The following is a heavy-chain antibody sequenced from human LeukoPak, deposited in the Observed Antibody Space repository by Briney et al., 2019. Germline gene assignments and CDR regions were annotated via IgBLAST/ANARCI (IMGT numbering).Heavy chain of an antibody. Sequence: GGSLRLSCAASGFNFIYYSMTWVRQAPGKGLEWVANINKDGSEKYYVDSVEGRFSISRDNAENLLYLQMDSLRAEDTAVYYCARDFWATSPLSHWGQGTLVTVSS. J-gene: IGHJ4*02. CDR3: ARDFWATSPLSH. CDR2: INKDGSEK. CDR1: GFNFIYYS. V-gene: IGHV3-7*01. D-gene: IGHD1-26*01.